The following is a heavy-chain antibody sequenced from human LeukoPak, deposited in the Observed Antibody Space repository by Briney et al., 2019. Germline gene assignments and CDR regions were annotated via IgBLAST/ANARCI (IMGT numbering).Heavy chain of an antibody. V-gene: IGHV3-48*01. D-gene: IGHD6-19*01. J-gene: IGHJ4*02. Sequence: GGSLRLSCAASGFTFSSYSMNWVRQAPGKGLEWVSYISSSSSTIYYAASVKGRFTISSDNAKNSLYLHMNSLRAEDTAVYYCARISYTSGNDFDYWGQGTLVTVSS. CDR2: ISSSSSTI. CDR1: GFTFSSYS. CDR3: ARISYTSGNDFDY.